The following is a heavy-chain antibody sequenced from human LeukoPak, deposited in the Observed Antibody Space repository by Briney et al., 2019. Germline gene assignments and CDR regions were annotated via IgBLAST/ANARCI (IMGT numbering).Heavy chain of an antibody. Sequence: PSETLSLTCTVSGGSISSSNYYRGWIRQPPGKGLEWIGGTYHTGSTHYNPSLKSRVTISVGTSKNQLSLRLTSVTAADTALYYCILGGKLDYWGQGVLVTVSS. V-gene: IGHV4-39*01. D-gene: IGHD3-10*01. CDR1: GGSISSSNYY. CDR3: ILGGKLDY. CDR2: TYHTGST. J-gene: IGHJ4*02.